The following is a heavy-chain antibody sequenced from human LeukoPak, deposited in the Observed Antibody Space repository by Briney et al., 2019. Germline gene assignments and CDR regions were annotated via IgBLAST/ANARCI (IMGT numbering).Heavy chain of an antibody. Sequence: GGSLRLSCAASGFTFSTYAMSWVRQAPGKGLEWVSSISSSSSYIYYADSVKGRFTISRDNAKNSLYLQMNSLRAEDTAVYYCARDDRTAYYDILTGYSPDAFDIWGQGTMVTVSS. V-gene: IGHV3-21*01. CDR2: ISSSSSYI. J-gene: IGHJ3*02. CDR1: GFTFSTYA. CDR3: ARDDRTAYYDILTGYSPDAFDI. D-gene: IGHD3-9*01.